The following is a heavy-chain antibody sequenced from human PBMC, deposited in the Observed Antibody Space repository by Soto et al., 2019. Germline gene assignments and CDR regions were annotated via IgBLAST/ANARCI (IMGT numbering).Heavy chain of an antibody. V-gene: IGHV1-58*02. J-gene: IGHJ4*02. CDR1: GFTFTSST. CDR3: AAGHSDSMDFDY. CDR2: IVVGSGNT. D-gene: IGHD4-4*01. Sequence: SVKVSCKASGFTFTSSTMQWVRQARGQRLEWIGWIVVGSGNTDYAQKFQERVTITRDMSTSTAYMELSSLRSEDTAVYYCAAGHSDSMDFDYWGQGTLVTVSS.